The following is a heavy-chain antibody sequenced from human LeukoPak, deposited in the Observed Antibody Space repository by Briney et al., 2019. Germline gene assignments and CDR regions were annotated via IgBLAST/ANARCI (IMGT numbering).Heavy chain of an antibody. D-gene: IGHD6-19*01. CDR1: GGSISSYY. CDR2: IYYSGST. V-gene: IGHV4-59*01. CDR3: ARDLEWLIFDY. J-gene: IGHJ4*02. Sequence: SETLSLTCTVSGGSISSYYWSWIRQPPGKGLEWIGYIYYSGSTSYNPSLKSRVTISVDTSKNQFSLKLSSVTAADTAVYYCARDLEWLIFDYWGQGTLVTVSS.